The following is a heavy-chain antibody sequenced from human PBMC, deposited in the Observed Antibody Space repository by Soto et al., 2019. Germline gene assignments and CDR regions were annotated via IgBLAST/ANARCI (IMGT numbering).Heavy chain of an antibody. J-gene: IGHJ6*02. CDR2: IIPLLDTT. V-gene: IGHV1-69*08. Sequence: ASVKVSCKTSGGTFSNDIITWVRQAPGQGLEWMGRIIPLLDTTNYAQKFQGRVTITADKSTGTAYMELNSLRSEDTAVYYCASVLELHYYYGMDVWGQGTTVTVSS. CDR1: GGTFSNDI. CDR3: ASVLELHYYYGMDV. D-gene: IGHD1-7*01.